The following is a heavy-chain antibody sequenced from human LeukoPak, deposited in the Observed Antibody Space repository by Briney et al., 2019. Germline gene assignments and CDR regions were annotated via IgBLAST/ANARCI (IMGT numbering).Heavy chain of an antibody. J-gene: IGHJ3*02. CDR3: ARSYYYGSGPQGGAFDI. V-gene: IGHV1-18*01. CDR2: ISGYNGNT. CDR1: GYTFTTYG. D-gene: IGHD3-10*01. Sequence: GASVKVSCKASGYTFTTYGISWVRQAPGQGLEWMGWISGYNGNTNYAQKLQGRVTMTTDTSTSTAYMELRSLRSDDTAVYYCARSYYYGSGPQGGAFDIWGQGTMVTVSS.